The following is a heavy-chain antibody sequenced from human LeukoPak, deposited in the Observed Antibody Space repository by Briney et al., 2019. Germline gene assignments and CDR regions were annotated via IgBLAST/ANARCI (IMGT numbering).Heavy chain of an antibody. Sequence: GASVKVPCKASGGTFSSYAISWVRQAPGRGLKWMGGIIPIFGTANYAQKFQGRVTITTDESTSTAYMELSSLRSEDTAVYYCARDPDYYDSSGYYYWADAFDIWGQGTMVTVSS. CDR2: IIPIFGTA. CDR3: ARDPDYYDSSGYYYWADAFDI. CDR1: GGTFSSYA. J-gene: IGHJ3*02. D-gene: IGHD3-22*01. V-gene: IGHV1-69*05.